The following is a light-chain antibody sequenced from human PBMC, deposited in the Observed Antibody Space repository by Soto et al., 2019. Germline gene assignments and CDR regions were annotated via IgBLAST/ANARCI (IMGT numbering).Light chain of an antibody. J-gene: IGLJ1*01. CDR3: SSYRTSNTRQIV. CDR1: SSDVGGYNY. V-gene: IGLV2-14*03. CDR2: DVS. Sequence: LNHPAYVYGSPGQSITIFSTGTSSDVGGYNYVSWYQHHPGKAPKLMIYDVSNRPSGVSNRFSGSKSGNTASLSISGLQPEDEADYYCSSYRTSNTRQIVCGTGTKVTVL.